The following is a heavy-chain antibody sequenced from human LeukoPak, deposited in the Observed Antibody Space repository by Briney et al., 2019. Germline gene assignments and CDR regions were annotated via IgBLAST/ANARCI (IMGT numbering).Heavy chain of an antibody. Sequence: ASVKVSCKASGYTFTGYYMHWVRQAPGPGLEWMGWINPNSGGTNYAQKFQGRVTMTRDTSISTAYMELSRLRSDDTAVYYCARDLGGDYDSSGHNDYWGQGTLVTVSS. D-gene: IGHD3-22*01. CDR1: GYTFTGYY. J-gene: IGHJ4*02. CDR2: INPNSGGT. V-gene: IGHV1-2*02. CDR3: ARDLGGDYDSSGHNDY.